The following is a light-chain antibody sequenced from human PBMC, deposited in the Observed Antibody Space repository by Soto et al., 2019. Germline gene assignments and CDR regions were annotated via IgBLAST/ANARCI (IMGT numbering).Light chain of an antibody. J-gene: IGLJ3*02. CDR2: EVT. CDR3: SSYAASNNFYFV. CDR1: SSDDGGYNY. Sequence: QSALTQPPSASGSPGQSVTISCTGTSSDDGGYNYVSWYQQYPGRAPELMIYEVTKRPSGVPDRFSGSKSGNTASLTVSGLQAEDEADYYCSSYAASNNFYFVFGGGTKLTVL. V-gene: IGLV2-8*01.